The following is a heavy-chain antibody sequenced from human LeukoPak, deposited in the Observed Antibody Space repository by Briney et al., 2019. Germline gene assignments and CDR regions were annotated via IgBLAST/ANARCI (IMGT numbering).Heavy chain of an antibody. D-gene: IGHD3-3*01. J-gene: IGHJ6*02. CDR2: ISSNGGST. V-gene: IGHV3-64D*06. Sequence: GGSLRLSCSASGFTFSSYAMHWVRQAPGKGLEYVSAISSNGGSTYYADSVKGRFTISRDNSKNTLYLQMSSLRAEDTAVYYCAEDRSEVAMDDWGQGTTVTVSS. CDR1: GFTFSSYA. CDR3: AEDRSEVAMDD.